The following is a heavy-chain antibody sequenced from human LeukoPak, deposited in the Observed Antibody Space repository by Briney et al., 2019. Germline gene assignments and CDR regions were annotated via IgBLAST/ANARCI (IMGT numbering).Heavy chain of an antibody. CDR1: GFTFSTYA. V-gene: IGHV3-64D*09. CDR3: LKVPNSSIGY. J-gene: IGHJ4*02. Sequence: PGGSLRLSCSASGFTFSTYAMHWVRQAPGKGLESVSTISSNGGSTYYADSVKGRFTISRDNSMNTLYLQMSSLTAEDTAVYYCLKVPNSSIGYWGQGTLVTVSS. D-gene: IGHD6-25*01. CDR2: ISSNGGST.